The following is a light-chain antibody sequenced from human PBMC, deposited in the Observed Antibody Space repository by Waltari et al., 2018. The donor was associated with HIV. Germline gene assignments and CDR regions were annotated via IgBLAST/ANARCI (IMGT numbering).Light chain of an antibody. CDR2: GAS. Sequence: EIVMTQSSATLSVSPGERVTIACRASQSVNSNSAWYQHKPGQAPRLLIYGASTRATGIPGRISGSGSGTEFTLTISSLQSEDFAVYYCQQYDNWPPYTFGQGTKLEIK. V-gene: IGKV3-15*01. CDR1: QSVNSN. J-gene: IGKJ2*01. CDR3: QQYDNWPPYT.